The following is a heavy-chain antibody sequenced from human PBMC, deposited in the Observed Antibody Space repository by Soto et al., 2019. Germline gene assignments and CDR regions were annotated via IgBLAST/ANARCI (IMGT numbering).Heavy chain of an antibody. CDR1: GFTFSSYA. CDR3: ATEGAYSSSWPMVDY. D-gene: IGHD6-13*01. J-gene: IGHJ4*02. Sequence: GGSLRLSCAASGFTFSSYAMSWVRQAPGKGLEWASAISGSGGSTYYADSVKGRFTISRDNSKNTLYLQMNSLRAEDTAVYYCATEGAYSSSWPMVDYWGQGTLVTVSS. CDR2: ISGSGGST. V-gene: IGHV3-23*01.